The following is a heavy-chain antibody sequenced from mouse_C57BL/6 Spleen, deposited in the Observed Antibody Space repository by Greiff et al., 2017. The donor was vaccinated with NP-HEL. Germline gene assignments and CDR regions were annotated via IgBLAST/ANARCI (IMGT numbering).Heavy chain of an antibody. V-gene: IGHV1-52*01. CDR1: GYTFTSYW. Sequence: QVQLQQPGAELVRPGSSVKLSCKASGYTFTSYWMHWVKPRPIQGLEWIGNIDPSDSETHYNQKFKDKATLTVDKSSSTAYMQLSSLTSEDSAVYYCARSSTVVAKDAMDYWGQGTSVTVSS. CDR3: ARSSTVVAKDAMDY. D-gene: IGHD1-1*01. J-gene: IGHJ4*01. CDR2: IDPSDSET.